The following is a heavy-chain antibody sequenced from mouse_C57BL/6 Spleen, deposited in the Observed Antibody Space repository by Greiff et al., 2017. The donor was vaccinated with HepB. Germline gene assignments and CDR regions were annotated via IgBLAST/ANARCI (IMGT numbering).Heavy chain of an antibody. CDR3: ARHYDSNHWYFDV. D-gene: IGHD2-4*01. Sequence: EVQLQQSGGDLVKPGGSLKLSCAASGFTFSSYGMSWVRQTPDKRLEWVATISSGGSYTYYPDSVKGRFTISRDNAKNTLYLQMSSLKSEDTAMYYCARHYDSNHWYFDVWGTGTTVTVSS. CDR1: GFTFSSYG. J-gene: IGHJ1*03. CDR2: ISSGGSYT. V-gene: IGHV5-6*01.